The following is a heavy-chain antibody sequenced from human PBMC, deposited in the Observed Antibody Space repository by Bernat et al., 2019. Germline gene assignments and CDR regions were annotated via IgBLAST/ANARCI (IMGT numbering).Heavy chain of an antibody. D-gene: IGHD3-3*01. CDR1: GFSLSTSGVG. Sequence: QITLKESGPTLVKPTQTLTLTCTFSGFSLSTSGVGVGWIRQPPGKALEWLALIYWDDDKRYSPSLKSRLTITKDTSKNQVVLTMTNMDPVDTATYYCAHRFCARLSCYFGNWGQGTLVTVSS. V-gene: IGHV2-5*02. CDR3: AHRFCARLSCYFGN. CDR2: IYWDDDK. J-gene: IGHJ4*02.